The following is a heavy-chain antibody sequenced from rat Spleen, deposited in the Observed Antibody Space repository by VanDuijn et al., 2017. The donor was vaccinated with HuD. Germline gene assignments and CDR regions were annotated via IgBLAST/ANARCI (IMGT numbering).Heavy chain of an antibody. CDR3: TRGYVMDA. CDR2: ISTGGTNT. V-gene: IGHV5S13*01. J-gene: IGHJ4*01. CDR1: GFTFTNYD. Sequence: EVQVLESGGGLVQPGNSLKLSCATSGFTFTNYDMAWVRQAPTTGLEWIASISTGGTNTYYRGSVKGRFTISRDNAKNTQYLQMDSLRSEDTATYYCTRGYVMDAWGQGASVTVSS.